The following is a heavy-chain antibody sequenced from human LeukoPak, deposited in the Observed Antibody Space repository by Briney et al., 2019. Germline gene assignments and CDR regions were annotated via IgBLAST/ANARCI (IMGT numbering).Heavy chain of an antibody. CDR3: AGGYSYAGDY. CDR2: INHSGST. CDR1: GGSFSGYY. J-gene: IGHJ4*02. D-gene: IGHD5-18*01. V-gene: IGHV4-34*01. Sequence: SETLSLTCAVYGGSFSGYYWSWICQPPGKGLEWIGEINHSGSTNYNPSLKSRVTISVDTSKNQFSLKLSSVTAADTAVYYCAGGYSYAGDYWGQGTLVTVSS.